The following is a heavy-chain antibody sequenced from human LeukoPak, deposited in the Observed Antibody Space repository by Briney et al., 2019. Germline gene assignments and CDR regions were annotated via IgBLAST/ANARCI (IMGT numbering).Heavy chain of an antibody. CDR3: ARVAPNDYSDY. V-gene: IGHV3-23*01. CDR2: ISASGGGT. Sequence: HTGGSLRLSCAASGFTFRSYSMTWVRQAPGKGLVWVSAISASGGGTYYADSVKGRFTISRDNSKNTLYLQMNSLRAEDTAIYYCARVAPNDYSDYWGQGTLDTVSS. D-gene: IGHD2-8*01. CDR1: GFTFRSYS. J-gene: IGHJ4*02.